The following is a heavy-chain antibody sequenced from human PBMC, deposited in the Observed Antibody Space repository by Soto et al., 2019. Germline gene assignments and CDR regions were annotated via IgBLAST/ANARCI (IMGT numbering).Heavy chain of an antibody. D-gene: IGHD7-27*01. V-gene: IGHV1-2*04. CDR2: INPNSGGT. CDR1: GYTFTGYY. CDR3: ARINWGSMWNYYYYYVMDV. Sequence: ASVKVSCKASGYTFTGYYMHWVRQAPGQGLEWMGWINPNSGGTNYAQKFQGWVTMTRDTSISTAYMELSRLRSDDTAVYYCARINWGSMWNYYYYYVMDVWGQGTTVTVSS. J-gene: IGHJ6*02.